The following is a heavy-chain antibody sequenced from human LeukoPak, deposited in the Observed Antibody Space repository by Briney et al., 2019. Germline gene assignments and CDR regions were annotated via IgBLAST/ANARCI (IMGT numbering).Heavy chain of an antibody. CDR1: GFTFSYYA. CDR2: IKQDGSEK. Sequence: PGGSLRLSCAASGFTFSYYAMHWVRQAPGEGLEWVANIKQDGSEKYYVDSVKGRFTISRDNAKNSLYLQMNSLRAEDTAVYYCARASSGWYGRANDYWGQGTLVTVSS. D-gene: IGHD6-19*01. CDR3: ARASSGWYGRANDY. J-gene: IGHJ4*02. V-gene: IGHV3-7*03.